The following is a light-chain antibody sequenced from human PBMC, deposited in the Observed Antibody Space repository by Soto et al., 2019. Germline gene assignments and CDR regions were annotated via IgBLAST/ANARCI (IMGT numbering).Light chain of an antibody. V-gene: IGLV2-14*03. CDR3: SSYTSSSTPHVI. CDR1: SSDVGGFNY. CDR2: DVS. Sequence: QSALTQPASVSGSPGQSITISCTGTSSDVGGFNYVSWYQQHPGKAPKLMIYDVSNRPSGVSNRFSGSKSGNTASLTISGLQAEDEADYYCSSYTSSSTPHVIFGGGTKLTVL. J-gene: IGLJ2*01.